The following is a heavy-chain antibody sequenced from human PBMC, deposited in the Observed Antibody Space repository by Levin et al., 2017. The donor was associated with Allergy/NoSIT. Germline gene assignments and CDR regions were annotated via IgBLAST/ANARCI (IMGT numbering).Heavy chain of an antibody. CDR2: IYYSGST. D-gene: IGHD1-26*01. Sequence: TGGSLRLSCTVSGGSISSSSYYWGWIRQPPGKGLEWIGSIYYSGSTYYNPSLKSRVTISVDTSKNQFSLKLSSVTAADTAVYYCARHRATPGWFDPWGQGTLVTVSS. J-gene: IGHJ5*02. CDR3: ARHRATPGWFDP. V-gene: IGHV4-39*01. CDR1: GGSISSSSYY.